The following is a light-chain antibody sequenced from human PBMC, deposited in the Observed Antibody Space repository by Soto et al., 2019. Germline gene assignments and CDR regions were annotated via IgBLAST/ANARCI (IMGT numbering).Light chain of an antibody. CDR3: QQYNNWPLT. V-gene: IGKV3-15*01. Sequence: EIVLTQSPATLSLSPGERATLSCRASQSVSSNLAWYQQKTGQAPRLLIYGASTRATGIPARFSGSGSGTEFTLTISSLQSEDFAVYYCQQYNNWPLTFGQGTRLE. CDR2: GAS. J-gene: IGKJ5*01. CDR1: QSVSSN.